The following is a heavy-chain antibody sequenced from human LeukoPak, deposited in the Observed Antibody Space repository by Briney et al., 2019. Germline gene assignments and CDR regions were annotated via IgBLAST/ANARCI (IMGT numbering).Heavy chain of an antibody. D-gene: IGHD6-13*01. Sequence: ASVTVSCKASGYTFTSYGISWVRQAPGQGLEWMGWISAYNGNTNYAQKLQGRVTMTTDTSTSTAYMELRSLRSDDTAVYYCARDQGIAAAGDDAFDIWGQGTMVTVSS. CDR1: GYTFTSYG. CDR2: ISAYNGNT. J-gene: IGHJ3*02. V-gene: IGHV1-18*01. CDR3: ARDQGIAAAGDDAFDI.